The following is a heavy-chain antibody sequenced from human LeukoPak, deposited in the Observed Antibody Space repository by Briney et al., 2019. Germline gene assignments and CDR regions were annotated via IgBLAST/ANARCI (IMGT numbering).Heavy chain of an antibody. CDR3: VGGAAAGTFDH. CDR2: VYYSGST. Sequence: SETLSLTCTVSGGSIGRYYWSWIRQPPGKGLEWIVYVYYSGSTTYSPSLKSRLTISADMSKSQVSLELSSVTAADTAVYYCVGGAAAGTFDHRGQGTLVTVSS. CDR1: GGSIGRYY. V-gene: IGHV4-59*01. J-gene: IGHJ4*02. D-gene: IGHD6-13*01.